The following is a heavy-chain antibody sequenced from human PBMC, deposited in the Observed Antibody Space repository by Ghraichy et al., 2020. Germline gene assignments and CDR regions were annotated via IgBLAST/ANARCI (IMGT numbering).Heavy chain of an antibody. D-gene: IGHD2-2*01. Sequence: GGSLRLSCAASGFTFSSYSMNWVRQAPGKGLEWVSSISSSSSYIYYADSVKGRFTISRDNAKNSLYLQMNSLRAEDTAVYYCASYSCSSTSCYDDAFDIWGQGTMVTVSS. CDR3: ASYSCSSTSCYDDAFDI. CDR2: ISSSSSYI. V-gene: IGHV3-21*01. CDR1: GFTFSSYS. J-gene: IGHJ3*02.